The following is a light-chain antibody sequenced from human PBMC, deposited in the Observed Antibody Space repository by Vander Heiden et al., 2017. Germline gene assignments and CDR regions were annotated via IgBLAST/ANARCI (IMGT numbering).Light chain of an antibody. V-gene: IGKV3-15*01. J-gene: IGKJ1*01. CDR3: QHYKNWLLE. Sequence: ELVLTQSQAPLSVPPGERATLSCRASQSVSSHLAWYQQKPGQAPRLLIYDASTRATGIPARFSGSGSGTEFTLTISSLQSEDFAVYYCQHYKNWLLEFGQGTKVEIK. CDR1: QSVSSH. CDR2: DAS.